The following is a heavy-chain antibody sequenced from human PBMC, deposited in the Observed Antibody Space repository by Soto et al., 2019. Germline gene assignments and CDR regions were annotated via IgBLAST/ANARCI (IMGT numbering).Heavy chain of an antibody. J-gene: IGHJ4*02. V-gene: IGHV1-69*06. CDR3: ARDMTVFTVPYFDY. Sequence: QVQLVQSGAEVKKPGSSVKVSCKASGGSSKNYAISWVRQAPGQGLEWMRGIIPISGTADYAQKFQGRLTITADKSTNTAYMELSSLRSEDTAVYYCARDMTVFTVPYFDYWGQGTLVTVSS. D-gene: IGHD2-21*02. CDR2: IIPISGTA. CDR1: GGSSKNYA.